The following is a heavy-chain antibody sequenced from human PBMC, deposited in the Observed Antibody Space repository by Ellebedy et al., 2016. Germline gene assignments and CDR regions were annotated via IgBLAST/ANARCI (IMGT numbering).Heavy chain of an antibody. D-gene: IGHD2-21*01. CDR1: GGSISSGGYY. V-gene: IGHV4-31*03. Sequence: SETLSLTXTVSGGSISSGGYYWSWIRQHPGKGLEWIGYIYYSGSTYYNPSLKSRVTISVDTSKNQFSLKLSSVTAADTAVYYCARGGIAVDYYYYYMDVWGKGTTVTVSS. CDR3: ARGGIAVDYYYYYMDV. CDR2: IYYSGST. J-gene: IGHJ6*03.